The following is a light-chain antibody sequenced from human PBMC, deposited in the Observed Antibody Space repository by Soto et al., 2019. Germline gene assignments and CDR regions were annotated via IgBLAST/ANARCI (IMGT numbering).Light chain of an antibody. CDR2: AAS. V-gene: IGKV1-12*01. CDR3: QQANSFPWT. CDR1: QGISSW. J-gene: IGKJ1*01. Sequence: DIHMTQSPSSVSGSVGDRVTMTCRASQGISSWLVWYQQKPGKAPKLLIYAASSLQSGVPSRFSGSGSGTDFTLTIRGLQPEDLATYYCQQANSFPWTFGQGTKVDIK.